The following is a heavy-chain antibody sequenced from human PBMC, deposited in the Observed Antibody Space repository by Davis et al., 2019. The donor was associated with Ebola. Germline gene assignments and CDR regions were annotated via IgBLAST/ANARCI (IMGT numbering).Heavy chain of an antibody. D-gene: IGHD5-18*01. V-gene: IGHV6-1*01. CDR1: VDVLPSNSSS. J-gene: IGHJ4*02. CDR3: ARALAMGSYYIDY. Sequence: QRPSLTRAMSVDVLPSNSSSSNWPRQSPSRGVEWLGRTYYRSKWYNDYAVSVKSRITINPDTSKNQFSLQLNSVTPEDTAVYYCARALAMGSYYIDYWGQGTLITVSS. CDR2: TYYRSKWYN.